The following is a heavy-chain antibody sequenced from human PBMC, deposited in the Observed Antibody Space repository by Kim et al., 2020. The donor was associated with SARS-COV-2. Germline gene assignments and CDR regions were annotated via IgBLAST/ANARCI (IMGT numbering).Heavy chain of an antibody. Sequence: ASVKVSCKPSGFSFTSYDIYWVRQATGQGLEWMGWMNVDSGNTGYVEKFRGRVMMTRDTSKSTAYMELSSLRSDDTAVYYCARVMGSGSYYGYNYAMDVW. CDR3: ARVMGSGSYYGYNYAMDV. J-gene: IGHJ6*01. V-gene: IGHV1-8*01. CDR1: GFSFTSYD. D-gene: IGHD3-10*01. CDR2: MNVDSGNT.